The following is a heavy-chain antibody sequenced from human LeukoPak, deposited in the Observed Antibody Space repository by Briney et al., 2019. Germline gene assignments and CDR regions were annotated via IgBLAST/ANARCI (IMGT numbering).Heavy chain of an antibody. CDR2: ISGNIIKT. CDR3: ASHNYDFIWGSYRYAPYYFDY. J-gene: IGHJ4*02. CDR1: GFTFSTYG. D-gene: IGHD3-16*02. V-gene: IGHV3-23*01. Sequence: GGSLRLSCAASGFTFSTYGMSWVRQAPGKGLEWVSSISGNIIKTFYADSVKGRFTISRDNSNNTLYLEINSLRGEDTAIYYCASHNYDFIWGSYRYAPYYFDYWGQGTLVTVSS.